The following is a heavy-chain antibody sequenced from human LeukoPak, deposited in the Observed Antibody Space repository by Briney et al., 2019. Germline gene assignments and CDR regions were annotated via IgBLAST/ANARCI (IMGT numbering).Heavy chain of an antibody. CDR2: IKQDGSEK. D-gene: IGHD6-19*01. J-gene: IGHJ6*02. CDR3: ARGGTSSGWYYYYYGMDV. Sequence: QPGGSLRLSCAASGFTFSSYWMSWVRQAPGKGLEWVANIKQDGSEKYYVDSVKGRFTISRDNAKNSLYLQMNSLRAEDTAVYYCARGGTSSGWYYYYYGMDVWGQGTTVTVSS. V-gene: IGHV3-7*01. CDR1: GFTFSSYW.